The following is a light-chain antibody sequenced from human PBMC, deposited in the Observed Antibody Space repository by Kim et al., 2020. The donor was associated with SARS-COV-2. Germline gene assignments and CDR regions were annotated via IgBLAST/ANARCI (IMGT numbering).Light chain of an antibody. CDR2: GAS. CDR3: HQYGRA. J-gene: IGKJ1*01. CDR1: QSLSSNY. V-gene: IGKV3-20*01. Sequence: EIVLTQSPGTLSLSPGERATLSCRASQSLSSNYLAWYQQKSGQAPRLLIYGASSRSTGIPDRFSGSGSGTDFTLTISRLEPEDFAVYYCHQYGRAFGQGTKVDIK.